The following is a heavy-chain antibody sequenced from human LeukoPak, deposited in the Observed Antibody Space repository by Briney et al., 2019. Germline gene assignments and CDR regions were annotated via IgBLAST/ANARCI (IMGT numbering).Heavy chain of an antibody. CDR2: IDSSTTRI. J-gene: IGHJ4*02. CDR3: VRGGTYCDSTCKGADY. V-gene: IGHV3-21*01. Sequence: PGGSLRLSCAASGFTFRSFSMNWVRQAPGKGLEWVSAIDSSTTRIYYANSVRGRFTTSRDNAKNSLDLQMNSLRAEDTAVYYCVRGGTYCDSTCKGADYWGQGTLVAVSS. D-gene: IGHD2/OR15-2a*01. CDR1: GFTFRSFS.